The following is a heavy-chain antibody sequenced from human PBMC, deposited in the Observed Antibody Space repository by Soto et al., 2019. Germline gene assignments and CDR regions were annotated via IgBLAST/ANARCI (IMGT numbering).Heavy chain of an antibody. J-gene: IGHJ5*02. CDR3: ARTLGHSSGWYELNWFDP. CDR1: GFTFSSYS. CDR2: ISSSISTI. Sequence: EVQLVESGGGLVQPGGSLRLSCAASGFTFSSYSMNWVRQAPGKGLEWVSYISSSISTIYYAASVKGRFTISRDNAKNSLYLQMNSLRDEDTAVYYCARTLGHSSGWYELNWFDPWGQGTLVTVSS. D-gene: IGHD6-19*01. V-gene: IGHV3-48*02.